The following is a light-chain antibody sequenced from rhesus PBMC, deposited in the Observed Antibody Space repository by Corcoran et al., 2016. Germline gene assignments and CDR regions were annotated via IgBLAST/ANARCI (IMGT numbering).Light chain of an antibody. J-gene: IGKJ1*01. V-gene: IGKV1S14*01. CDR1: QGIRNH. CDR2: YAS. CDR3: LQHNSYPRT. Sequence: DIQMTQSPSSLSASVGDTVTITCRASQGIRNHLAWYREKPGKSPKPLIYYASNLESGVPSRFSGSGVGTDVTLTISSLQPEYVAIYYCLQHNSYPRTFGQGTKVEIK.